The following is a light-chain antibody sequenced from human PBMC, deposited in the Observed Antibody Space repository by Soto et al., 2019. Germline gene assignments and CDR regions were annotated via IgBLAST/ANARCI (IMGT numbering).Light chain of an antibody. CDR2: ENN. CDR3: GTWDSSLSAGVV. J-gene: IGLJ2*01. V-gene: IGLV1-51*02. Sequence: QSVLTQPPSVSAAPGQKVTISCSGSSSNIGNNYVSWYQQLPGTAPKLLIYENNKRPSGIPDRFSGSKSGTSATLGITGLLTGDEADYYCGTWDSSLSAGVVFGGGTKLTVL. CDR1: SSNIGNNY.